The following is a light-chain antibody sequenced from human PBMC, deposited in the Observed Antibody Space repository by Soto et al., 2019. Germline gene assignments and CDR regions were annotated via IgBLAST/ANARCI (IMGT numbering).Light chain of an antibody. V-gene: IGLV1-40*01. CDR2: GNS. CDR3: QSYDSSLSGVV. Sequence: QSVLTQPPSVSGAPGQRVTISCTGSSSNIGPGYAVHWYQQLPGTAPKLLIYGNSNRPSGVPDRFSGSKSGTSASLAITGLQAEDEADYYCQSYDSSLSGVVFGGGTKVTVL. CDR1: SSNIGPGYA. J-gene: IGLJ2*01.